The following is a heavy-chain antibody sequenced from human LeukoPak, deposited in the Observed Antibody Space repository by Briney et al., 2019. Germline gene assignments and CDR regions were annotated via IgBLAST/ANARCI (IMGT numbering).Heavy chain of an antibody. J-gene: IGHJ3*02. V-gene: IGHV4-59*01. CDR3: ARDRAIVGSGYYYWGFDAFDI. Sequence: SETLSLTCTVSGGSISSYYWSWIRQPPGKGLEWIGYIYYSGSTNYNPSLKSRVTISVDTSKNQFSLKLSSVTAADTAVYYCARDRAIVGSGYYYWGFDAFDIWGQGTMVTVSS. CDR2: IYYSGST. D-gene: IGHD3-22*01. CDR1: GGSISSYY.